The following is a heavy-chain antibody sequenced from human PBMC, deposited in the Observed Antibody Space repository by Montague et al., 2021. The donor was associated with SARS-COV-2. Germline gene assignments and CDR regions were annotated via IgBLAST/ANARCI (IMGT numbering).Heavy chain of an antibody. CDR2: INSDGSST. CDR1: GFTFSSYW. Sequence: SLRLSCAASGFTFSSYWMDWVRQPPGKGLVWVSRINSDGSSTNYADSVKGRFTISRDNAKNTLYLQMNSLRVEDTAVYYCVRTFYDSSGYYYVWYFDLWGRGTLVTVSS. V-gene: IGHV3-74*01. D-gene: IGHD3-22*01. J-gene: IGHJ2*01. CDR3: VRTFYDSSGYYYVWYFDL.